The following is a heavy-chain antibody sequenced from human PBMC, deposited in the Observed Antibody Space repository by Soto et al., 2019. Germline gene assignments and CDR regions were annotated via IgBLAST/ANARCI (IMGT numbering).Heavy chain of an antibody. CDR3: ARCPRYYDFWSGYYPPNWFDP. CDR2: VYPGDSDT. CDR1: GYSVTSYW. Sequence: SCKGSGYSVTSYWSDWVSQMPGKGLEWMGIVYPGDSDTRYSPSFQGQVTISADKSISTAYLQWSSLKASDTAMYYCARCPRYYDFWSGYYPPNWFDPWGQGTLVTVSS. V-gene: IGHV5-51*01. J-gene: IGHJ5*02. D-gene: IGHD3-3*01.